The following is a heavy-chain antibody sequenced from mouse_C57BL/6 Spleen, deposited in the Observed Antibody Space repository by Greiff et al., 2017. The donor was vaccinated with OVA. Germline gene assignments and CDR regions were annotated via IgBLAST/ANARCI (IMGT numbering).Heavy chain of an antibody. CDR1: GYAFSSSW. Sequence: QVQLQQSGPELVKPGASVKISCKASGYAFSSSWMNWVKQRPGKGLEWIGRIYPGDGDTNYNGKSKGKATLTADKSSSTAYMQLSSLTSEDSAVYFCARNYGSSFPFAYWGQGTLVTVSA. CDR2: IYPGDGDT. CDR3: ARNYGSSFPFAY. J-gene: IGHJ3*01. V-gene: IGHV1-82*01. D-gene: IGHD1-1*01.